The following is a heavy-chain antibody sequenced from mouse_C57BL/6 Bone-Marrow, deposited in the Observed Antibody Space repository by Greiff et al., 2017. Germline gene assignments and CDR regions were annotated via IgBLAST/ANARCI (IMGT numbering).Heavy chain of an antibody. CDR1: GFNIKDDY. D-gene: IGHD1-1*01. Sequence: DVKLQESGAELVRPGASVKLSCTASGFNIKDDYMHWVKQRPEQGLEWIGWIDPENGDTEYASKFQGKATITADTSSNTAYLQLSSLTSEDTAVYYCTFTVFYYAMDYWGQGTSVTVSS. CDR3: TFTVFYYAMDY. CDR2: IDPENGDT. V-gene: IGHV14-4*01. J-gene: IGHJ4*01.